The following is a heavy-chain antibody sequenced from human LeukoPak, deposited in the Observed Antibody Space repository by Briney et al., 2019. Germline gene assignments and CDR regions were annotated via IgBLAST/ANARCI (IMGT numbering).Heavy chain of an antibody. J-gene: IGHJ4*02. D-gene: IGHD5-24*01. Sequence: SETLSLTCTVSGGSISSSSYYWGWIRQPPGKGLEWIGSIYYSGSTYYNPSLKSRVTISVDTSKNQFSLKLSFVTAADTAVYYCARDEMATSYFDYWGQGTLVTVSS. V-gene: IGHV4-39*07. CDR1: GGSISSSSYY. CDR2: IYYSGST. CDR3: ARDEMATSYFDY.